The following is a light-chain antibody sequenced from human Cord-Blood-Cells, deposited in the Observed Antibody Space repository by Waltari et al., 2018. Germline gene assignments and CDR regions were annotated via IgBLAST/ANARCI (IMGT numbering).Light chain of an antibody. CDR3: GTWDSSLSAYV. CDR2: DNS. Sequence: QSVLTPPPSVSAAPGQKVTISCSGSSSNIGNNYVSWYQQLPGTAPKLPIYDNSKQPSGMPDRFAGSKSGTSATLGITGLQTGDEADYYCGTWDSSLSAYVFGTGTKVTVL. J-gene: IGLJ1*01. CDR1: SSNIGNNY. V-gene: IGLV1-51*01.